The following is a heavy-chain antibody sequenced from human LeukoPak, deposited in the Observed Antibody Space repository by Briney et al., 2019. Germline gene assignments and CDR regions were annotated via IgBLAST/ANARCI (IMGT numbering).Heavy chain of an antibody. D-gene: IGHD4-17*01. CDR1: GGSISSSSYY. Sequence: SETLSLTCTVSGGSISSSSYYWGWIRQPPGKGLEWIGSIYYSGSTYYNPSLKSRVTISVDTSKNQFSLRLSSVTTADTAVYYCARDGGTREADYEFDYWGQGTLVTVSS. CDR2: IYYSGST. CDR3: ARDGGTREADYEFDY. J-gene: IGHJ4*02. V-gene: IGHV4-39*07.